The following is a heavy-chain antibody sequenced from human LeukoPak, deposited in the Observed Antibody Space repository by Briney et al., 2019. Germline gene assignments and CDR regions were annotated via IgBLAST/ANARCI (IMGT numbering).Heavy chain of an antibody. J-gene: IGHJ4*02. CDR1: GYTFTSYA. Sequence: ASVKVSCKASGYTFTSYAMHWVRQAPGQRLEWMGWINAGNGNTKYSQKFQGRVTITRDTSASTAYMELSSLRSEDTAVYYCARLEEWELQRGFDYWGQGTLVTVSS. V-gene: IGHV1-3*01. D-gene: IGHD1-26*01. CDR2: INAGNGNT. CDR3: ARLEEWELQRGFDY.